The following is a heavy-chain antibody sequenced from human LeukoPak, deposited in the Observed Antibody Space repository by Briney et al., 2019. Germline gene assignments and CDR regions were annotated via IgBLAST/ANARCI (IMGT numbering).Heavy chain of an antibody. D-gene: IGHD3-3*01. V-gene: IGHV3-53*01. J-gene: IGHJ4*02. CDR3: VRALRDHWRGYAGY. CDR2: IYDDGNT. CDR1: GFIVIDNY. Sequence: PGGSLRLSCSVSGFIVIDNYVGWVRQAPGKGLDWFSVIYDDGNTYYADSVKGRFTISRDTTKNTLWLQMNALRVDDTAVYYCVRALRDHWRGYAGYWGQGILVTVSS.